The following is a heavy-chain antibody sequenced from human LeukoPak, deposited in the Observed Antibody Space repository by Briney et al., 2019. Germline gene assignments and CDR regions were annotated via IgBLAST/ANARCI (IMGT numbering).Heavy chain of an antibody. J-gene: IGHJ3*02. CDR1: GFTFSSYA. Sequence: QTGGSLRLSCAASGFTFSSYAMSWVRQAPGKGLEWVSALSNRGRNTYYADSVKGRFTISRDNSKNTLYLQMNSLRAEDTAVYYCARRSGIAVAGDDAFDIWGQGTMVTVSS. V-gene: IGHV3-23*01. CDR3: ARRSGIAVAGDDAFDI. CDR2: LSNRGRNT. D-gene: IGHD6-19*01.